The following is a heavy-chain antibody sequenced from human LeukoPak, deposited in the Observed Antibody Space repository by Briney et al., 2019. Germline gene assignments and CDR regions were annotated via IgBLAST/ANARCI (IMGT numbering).Heavy chain of an antibody. D-gene: IGHD5-12*01. CDR1: GFTFSSYA. CDR3: ARGSGYSGYDYFDY. J-gene: IGHJ4*02. CDR2: ISYDGSNK. V-gene: IGHV3-30-3*01. Sequence: PGRSLRLSCAASGFTFSSYAMHWVRQAPGKGLEGVAVISYDGSNKYYADSVKGRFTISRDNSKNTLYLQMNSLRAEDTAVYYCARGSGYSGYDYFDYWGQGTLVTVSS.